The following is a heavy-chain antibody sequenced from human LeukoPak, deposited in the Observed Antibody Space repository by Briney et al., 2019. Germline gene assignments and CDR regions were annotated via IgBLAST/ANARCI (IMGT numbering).Heavy chain of an antibody. CDR3: VRPAEQQLDAYDI. CDR1: GDSISSNSYY. Sequence: PSETLSLTCTVSGDSISSNSYYWGWIRQPPGKGLEWIGSIYYRGSTYYNPSLKSRVTISVDASKNQFSLKLTSETAADTAVYYCVRPAEQQLDAYDIWGQGKMVTVSS. CDR2: IYYRGST. J-gene: IGHJ3*02. V-gene: IGHV4-39*01. D-gene: IGHD6-13*01.